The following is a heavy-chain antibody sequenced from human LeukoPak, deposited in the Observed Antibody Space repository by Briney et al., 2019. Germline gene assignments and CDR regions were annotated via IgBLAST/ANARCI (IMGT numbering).Heavy chain of an antibody. D-gene: IGHD5-24*01. Sequence: GGSLTLSCAASGFSFSIHGMGWVRQAPGKGLEWVSVIYSGGSTYYADSVKGRFTISRDNSKNTLYLQMNSLRAEDTAVYYCARVERRNYVDYWGQGTLVTVSS. J-gene: IGHJ4*02. V-gene: IGHV3-53*01. CDR3: ARVERRNYVDY. CDR1: GFSFSIHG. CDR2: IYSGGST.